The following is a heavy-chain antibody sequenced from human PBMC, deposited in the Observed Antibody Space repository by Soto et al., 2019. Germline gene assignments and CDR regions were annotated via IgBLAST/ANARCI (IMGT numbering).Heavy chain of an antibody. V-gene: IGHV3-64D*06. D-gene: IGHD6-13*01. CDR3: VIPHRAAAGY. CDR2: ISSNGGST. CDR1: GFTFSSYA. J-gene: IGHJ4*02. Sequence: PGGSLRLSCSASGFTFSSYAMHWVRQAPGKGLEYVSAISSNGGSTYYADSVKGRFTISRDNSKNTPYLQMSSLRAEDTAVYYCVIPHRAAAGYWGQGTLVTVSS.